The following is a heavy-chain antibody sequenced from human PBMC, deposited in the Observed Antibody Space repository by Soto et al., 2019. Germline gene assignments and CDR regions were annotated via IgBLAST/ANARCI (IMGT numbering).Heavy chain of an antibody. Sequence: SETLSLTCAVYGGSFGGYYWSWIRQPPGKGLEWIGEINHSGSTNYNPSLKSRVTISVDTSKNQFSPKLSSVTAADTAVYYCARGRGCSSTSCRYYYYYMDVWGKGTTVTVSS. D-gene: IGHD2-2*01. CDR3: ARGRGCSSTSCRYYYYYMDV. J-gene: IGHJ6*03. V-gene: IGHV4-34*01. CDR2: INHSGST. CDR1: GGSFGGYY.